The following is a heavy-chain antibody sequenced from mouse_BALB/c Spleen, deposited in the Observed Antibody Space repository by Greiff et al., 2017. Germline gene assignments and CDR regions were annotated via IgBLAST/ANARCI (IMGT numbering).Heavy chain of an antibody. CDR3: TRRESFAD. CDR2: IHPGSGNT. V-gene: IGHV1-15*01. D-gene: IGHD6-2*01. Sequence: VKLMESGAELVRPGASVKLSCKALGYTITDYEMHWVKQTPVHGLEWIGAIHPGSGNTAYNQKFKGKATLTADKSSSTAYMELSSLTSEDSAVYYCTRRESFADWGQGTLVTVSA. CDR1: GYTITDYE. J-gene: IGHJ3*01.